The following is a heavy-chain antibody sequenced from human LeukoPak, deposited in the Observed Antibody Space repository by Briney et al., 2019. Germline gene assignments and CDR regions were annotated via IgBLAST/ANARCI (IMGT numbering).Heavy chain of an antibody. CDR1: RFTFSSYA. CDR2: ISGSGGST. Sequence: SGGSLRLSCAASRFTFSSYAMSWVRQAPGKGLEWVSGISGSGGSTYYADSVKGRFTISRDNSKNTLYLQMNSLRAEDTAVYYCAKTDGSGSYYPYGYWGQGTLVTVSS. V-gene: IGHV3-23*01. J-gene: IGHJ4*02. CDR3: AKTDGSGSYYPYGY. D-gene: IGHD3-10*01.